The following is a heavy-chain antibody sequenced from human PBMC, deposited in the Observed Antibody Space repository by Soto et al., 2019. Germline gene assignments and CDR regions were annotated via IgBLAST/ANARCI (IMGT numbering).Heavy chain of an antibody. V-gene: IGHV3-7*03. CDR1: GFTFSSYW. D-gene: IGHD2-2*02. J-gene: IGHJ6*02. Sequence: PGGSLRLSCAASGFTFSSYWMSWVRQAPGKGLEWVANIKQDGSEKYYVDSVKGRFTISRDNAKNSLYLQMNSLRAEDTAVYYCAREDGYCSSTSCYSAYGMDVWGQGTTVTVSS. CDR3: AREDGYCSSTSCYSAYGMDV. CDR2: IKQDGSEK.